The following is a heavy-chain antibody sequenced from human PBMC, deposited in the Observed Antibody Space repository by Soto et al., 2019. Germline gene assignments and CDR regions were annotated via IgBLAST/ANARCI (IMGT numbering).Heavy chain of an antibody. D-gene: IGHD2-2*01. J-gene: IGHJ5*02. V-gene: IGHV4-4*02. Sequence: SETLSLTCAVSGGSISSSNWWSWVRQPPGKGLEWIGEIYHSGSTNYNPSLKSRVTISVDKSKNQFSLKLSSVTAADTAVYYCARVLGNGDIVVVPAAIWFDPWGQGTLVTVSS. CDR1: GGSISSSNW. CDR3: ARVLGNGDIVVVPAAIWFDP. CDR2: IYHSGST.